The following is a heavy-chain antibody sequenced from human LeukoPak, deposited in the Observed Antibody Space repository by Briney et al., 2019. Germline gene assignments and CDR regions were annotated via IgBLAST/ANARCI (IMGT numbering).Heavy chain of an antibody. Sequence: SVKVSCKASGGTFSSYAISWVRQAPGQGLEWMGGFIPIFGTANYAQKFQGRVTITTDESTSTAYMELSSLRSEDTAVYYWGSYDSSGYHQRPFDYWGQGTLVTVSS. V-gene: IGHV1-69*05. CDR2: FIPIFGTA. CDR3: GSYDSSGYHQRPFDY. D-gene: IGHD3-22*01. J-gene: IGHJ4*02. CDR1: GGTFSSYA.